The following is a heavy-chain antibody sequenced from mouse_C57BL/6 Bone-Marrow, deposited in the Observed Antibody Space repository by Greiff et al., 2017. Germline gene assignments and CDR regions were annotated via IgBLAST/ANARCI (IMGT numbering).Heavy chain of an antibody. V-gene: IGHV1-66*01. CDR3: ARTLLWLRRDFDY. CDR1: GYSFTSYY. D-gene: IGHD2-2*01. Sequence: VNLVESGPELVKPGASVKISCKASGYSFTSYYIHWVKQRPGQGLEWIGWIYPGSGNTKYNEKFKGKATLTADTSSSTAYMQLSSLTSEDSAVYYCARTLLWLRRDFDYWGQGTTLTVSS. CDR2: IYPGSGNT. J-gene: IGHJ2*01.